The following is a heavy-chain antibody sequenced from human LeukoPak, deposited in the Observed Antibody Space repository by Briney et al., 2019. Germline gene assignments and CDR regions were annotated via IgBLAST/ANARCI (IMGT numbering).Heavy chain of an antibody. CDR3: ARRGGAPKYYYYYYGMDV. V-gene: IGHV5-51*01. CDR1: GYSFTSYW. D-gene: IGHD3-10*01. CDR2: IYPGDSDT. J-gene: IGHJ6*02. Sequence: GESLKISCKGSGYSFTSYWIGWVRQMPGKGLEWMGIIYPGDSDTRYSPSFQGQVTISADRSISTAYLQWSSLKASDTAMYYCARRGGAPKYYYYYYGMDVWGQGTTVTVS.